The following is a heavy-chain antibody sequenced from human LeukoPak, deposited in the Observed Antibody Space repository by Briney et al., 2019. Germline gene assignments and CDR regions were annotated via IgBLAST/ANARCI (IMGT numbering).Heavy chain of an antibody. CDR2: IYTSGST. D-gene: IGHD6-19*01. CDR3: ARDNRGYSSGWYYFDY. CDR1: GGSISSYY. V-gene: IGHV4-4*07. Sequence: SETLSLTCTVSGGSISSYYWSWIRQPAGKGLEWIGRIYTSGSTNYNPSLKGRVTMSVDTSKNQFSLKLSSVTAADTAVYYCARDNRGYSSGWYYFDYWGQGTLVTVSS. J-gene: IGHJ4*02.